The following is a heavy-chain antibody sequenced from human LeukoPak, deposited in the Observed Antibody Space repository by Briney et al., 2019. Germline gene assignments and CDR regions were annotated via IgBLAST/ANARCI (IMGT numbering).Heavy chain of an antibody. J-gene: IGHJ4*02. V-gene: IGHV4-39*07. CDR2: IYYSGST. CDR3: ACEIDY. Sequence: SETLSLTCTVSGGSISSSSYYWGWIRQPPGKGLEWIGSIYYSGSTYYNPSLKSRITISVDTSKNQFSLELNSVTATDTAVYYCACEIDYWGQGTLVTVSS. CDR1: GGSISSSSYY.